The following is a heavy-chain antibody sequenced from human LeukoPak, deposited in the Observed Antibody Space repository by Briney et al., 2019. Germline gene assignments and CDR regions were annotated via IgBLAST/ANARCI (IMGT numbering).Heavy chain of an antibody. D-gene: IGHD3-10*01. CDR3: ARIPHDGGLSMVRGKTVYYFYYYMDV. J-gene: IGHJ6*03. Sequence: GGSLRLSCAASGFTVSSNYMSWVRQAPGKGLEWVSVIYSGGSTYYADSVKGRFTISRDNSKNMLYLQMNSLRAEDTAVYYCARIPHDGGLSMVRGKTVYYFYYYMDVWGQGTTVTVSS. CDR2: IYSGGST. V-gene: IGHV3-53*01. CDR1: GFTVSSNY.